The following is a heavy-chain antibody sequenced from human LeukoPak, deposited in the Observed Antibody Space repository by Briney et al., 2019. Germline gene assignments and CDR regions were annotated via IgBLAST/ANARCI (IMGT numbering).Heavy chain of an antibody. Sequence: GGSLILSCTASGFTFGDYYMTWIRQAPGKGLEWISYIGTSGNDLYYADSVKGRFTTSRDDAKNSLYLEMRSLRGEDTAVYYCARVYRLLDFWGQGTLVTVSS. D-gene: IGHD2-2*01. J-gene: IGHJ4*02. V-gene: IGHV3-11*01. CDR1: GFTFGDYY. CDR3: ARVYRLLDF. CDR2: IGTSGNDL.